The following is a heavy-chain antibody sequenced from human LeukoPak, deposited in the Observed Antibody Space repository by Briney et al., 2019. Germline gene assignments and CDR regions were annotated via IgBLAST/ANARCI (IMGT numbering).Heavy chain of an antibody. Sequence: PGGSLRPSCSASGFTGPSFAMAWVRQAPGKGLEWVSGIAAGATGTYYSDSVKGRFTISRDNSRKTVQLQMNSLRAEDTAVYYCAKSYDSGGYPLGDYWGQGTLVTVSS. CDR1: GFTGPSFA. D-gene: IGHD3-22*01. CDR2: IAAGATGT. J-gene: IGHJ4*02. V-gene: IGHV3-23*01. CDR3: AKSYDSGGYPLGDY.